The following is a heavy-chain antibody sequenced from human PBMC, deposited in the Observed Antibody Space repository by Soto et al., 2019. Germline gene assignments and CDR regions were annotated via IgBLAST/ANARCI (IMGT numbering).Heavy chain of an antibody. CDR1: GYTFTSYG. CDR3: ARGLRYFDWLLPKAPFDAFDI. Sequence: ASVKVSCKASGYTFTSYGISWVRQASGQGLEWMGWISAYNGNTNYAQKLQGRVTMTTDTFTSTAYMELRSLRSDDTAVYYCARGLRYFDWLLPKAPFDAFDIWGQGTMVTVSS. CDR2: ISAYNGNT. J-gene: IGHJ3*02. V-gene: IGHV1-18*01. D-gene: IGHD3-9*01.